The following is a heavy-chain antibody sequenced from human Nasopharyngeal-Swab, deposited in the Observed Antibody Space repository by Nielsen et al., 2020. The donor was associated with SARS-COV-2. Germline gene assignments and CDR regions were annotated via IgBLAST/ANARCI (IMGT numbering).Heavy chain of an antibody. CDR1: GFTFNNYN. V-gene: IGHV3-21*01. D-gene: IGHD3-3*01. CDR2: ISSSSSSYI. CDR3: ARDGLDYDFWSAYFMDV. J-gene: IGHJ6*02. Sequence: GASLKISCAASGFTFNNYNFNWVRQAPGKGLEWVSSISSSSSSYIYYADSVKGRFTISRDNAKNSLYLQMNSLRAEDTAVYYCARDGLDYDFWSAYFMDVWGQGTTVTVSS.